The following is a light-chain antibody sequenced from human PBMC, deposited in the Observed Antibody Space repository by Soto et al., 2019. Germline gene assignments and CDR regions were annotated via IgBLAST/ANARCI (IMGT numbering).Light chain of an antibody. CDR3: NSYTTSNTRQIV. CDR2: DVS. V-gene: IGLV2-14*01. J-gene: IGLJ1*01. CDR1: SSDVGGYNS. Sequence: QSVLTQPASVSGSPGQSITISCTGTSSDVGGYNSVSWYQQHPGKAPKFMIYDVSNRPSGVSTRFSGSKSGNTASLTISGLQAEDEADYYCNSYTTSNTRQIVFGTGTKVTVL.